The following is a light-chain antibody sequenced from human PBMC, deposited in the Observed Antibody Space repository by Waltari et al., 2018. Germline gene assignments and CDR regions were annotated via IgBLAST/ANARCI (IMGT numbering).Light chain of an antibody. V-gene: IGKV1-39*01. CDR2: AAS. CDR3: QQYTAYPFT. CDR1: QSISSY. J-gene: IGKJ3*01. Sequence: DIQMTQSPSSLSASVGDSFTLTCRASQSISSYLNWYQQKPGKDPKLLIYAASSLQSGVPSRFSGSGSGTDFTLTISSLQPEDFATYYCQQYTAYPFTFGPGTKVEIK.